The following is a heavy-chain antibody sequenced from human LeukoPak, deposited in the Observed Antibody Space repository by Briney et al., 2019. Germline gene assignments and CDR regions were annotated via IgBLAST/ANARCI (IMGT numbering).Heavy chain of an antibody. CDR2: IIPIFGTA. CDR1: GGTFSSYA. Sequence: SVKVSCKASGGTFSSYAISWVRQAPGQGLEWMGGIIPIFGTANYAQKFQGRVTNTADESTSTAYMELSSLRSEDTAVYYCARGSCTNGVCYKIFDYWGQGTLVTVSS. CDR3: ARGSCTNGVCYKIFDY. D-gene: IGHD2-8*01. V-gene: IGHV1-69*13. J-gene: IGHJ4*02.